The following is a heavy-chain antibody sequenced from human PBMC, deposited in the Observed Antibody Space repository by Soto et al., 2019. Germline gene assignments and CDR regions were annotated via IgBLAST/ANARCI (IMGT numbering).Heavy chain of an antibody. J-gene: IGHJ4*02. CDR1: SFTFSNYA. D-gene: IGHD2-8*02. V-gene: IGHV3-23*01. CDR2: ITGNGVDT. CDR3: AKGALGHCASVRWYQFDS. Sequence: GGSLRLSCAASSFTFSNYAMNGVRQAPGKRLEWGGSITGNGVDTYYADSVKGRFTVSRDNSKNTIYVQMNSLTAEDTGVYYCAKGALGHCASVRWYQFDSSARGTLVTVSS.